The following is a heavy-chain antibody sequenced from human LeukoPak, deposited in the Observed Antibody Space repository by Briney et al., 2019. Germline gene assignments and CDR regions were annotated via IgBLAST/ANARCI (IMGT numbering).Heavy chain of an antibody. CDR2: IHHSGST. J-gene: IGHJ4*02. CDR1: GGSITTNR. CDR3: APDWRFCRDEGCLGT. V-gene: IGHV4-59*01. Sequence: PSETLSLTCIVSGGSITTNRWSWVRLTPGRGLEWIGYIHHSGSTDYNPSLKSRLTISVDTSKSQFSLRLTSVTAADTAVYYCAPDWRFCRDEGCLGTWGQGTPVTVSS. D-gene: IGHD3-3*01.